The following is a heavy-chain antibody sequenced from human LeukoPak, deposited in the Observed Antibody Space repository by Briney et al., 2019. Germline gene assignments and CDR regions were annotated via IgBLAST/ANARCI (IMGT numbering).Heavy chain of an antibody. D-gene: IGHD2-8*01. CDR2: IDISGDRR. CDR1: GFTFSSYA. V-gene: IGHV3-23*01. CDR3: TKDVSNFIGASDA. Sequence: GGSLRLSCAAAGFTFSSYAMGWVRQAPGKGLEWVSTIDISGDRRNYADSVKGRFTISRDNSRNTLYLQVNSLRVEDTAIYYCTKDVSNFIGASDAWGQGTMVTVSS. J-gene: IGHJ3*01.